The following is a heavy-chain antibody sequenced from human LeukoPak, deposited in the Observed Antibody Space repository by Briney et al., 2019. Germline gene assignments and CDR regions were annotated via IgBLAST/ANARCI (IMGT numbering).Heavy chain of an antibody. Sequence: PSETLSLTCSVSGGSMSSYYWSWIRQPPGKGLEWIGYIYYSGSTNYNPSLKSRVTISVDTSKNQFSLKLSSVTAADTAVYYCASQDTYSGSYYFDYWGQGTLVTVSS. D-gene: IGHD1-26*01. CDR2: IYYSGST. J-gene: IGHJ4*02. CDR3: ASQDTYSGSYYFDY. CDR1: GGSMSSYY. V-gene: IGHV4-59*01.